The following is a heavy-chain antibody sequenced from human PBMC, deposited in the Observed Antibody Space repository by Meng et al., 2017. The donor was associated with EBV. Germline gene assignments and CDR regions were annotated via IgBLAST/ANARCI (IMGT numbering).Heavy chain of an antibody. J-gene: IGHJ4*02. Sequence: QVQLQQWGAGLFKPSEXLSLTCAVYGWSFSGYYWSWIRQPPGKGLEWIGELHHSGSTNYNPSLKSRLRISVDTSKNQFSLNLTSVTAADTAVYYCARVSPKRYFDYLAPPDYWGQGTLVTVSS. V-gene: IGHV4-34*01. CDR2: LHHSGST. CDR1: GWSFSGYY. CDR3: ARVSPKRYFDYLAPPDY. D-gene: IGHD3-9*01.